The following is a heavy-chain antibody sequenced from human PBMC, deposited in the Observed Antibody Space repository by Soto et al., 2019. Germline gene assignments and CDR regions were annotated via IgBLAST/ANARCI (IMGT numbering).Heavy chain of an antibody. CDR3: TRDSSGWPD. J-gene: IGHJ4*02. CDR2: IRSKVNSYAT. Sequence: EVQLVESGGGLVQPGGSLKLSCAASGFTFSGSAMHWVRQTSGKGLEWVGHIRSKVNSYATAYAASVKGRFTISRDDSKNTAYLQMNSLKTEDTAVYYCTRDSSGWPDWGQGTLVTVSS. D-gene: IGHD6-19*01. V-gene: IGHV3-73*02. CDR1: GFTFSGSA.